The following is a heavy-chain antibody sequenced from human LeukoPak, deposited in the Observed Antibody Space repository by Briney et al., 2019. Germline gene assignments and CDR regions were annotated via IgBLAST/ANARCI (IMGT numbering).Heavy chain of an antibody. V-gene: IGHV3-21*01. D-gene: IGHD3-22*01. CDR3: ARVGAYYDSSGYSPIDY. J-gene: IGHJ4*02. CDR2: ISSSRIYI. Sequence: GGSLRLSCAASGFTFSSYGMTWVRQAPGKGLEWVSWISSSRIYISYADSVKGRFTISRDDAGNSLYLHMNSLRAEDTAVYYCARVGAYYDSSGYSPIDYWGQGTLVTVCS. CDR1: GFTFSSYG.